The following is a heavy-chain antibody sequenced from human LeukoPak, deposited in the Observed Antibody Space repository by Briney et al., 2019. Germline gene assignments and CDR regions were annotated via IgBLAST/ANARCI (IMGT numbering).Heavy chain of an antibody. D-gene: IGHD2/OR15-2a*01. Sequence: GGSLRLSCAASGFTFSSYWMHWVRQAPGKGLVWVSRIDHDGINTNYADSVKGRFTISRDNAKNTLYLQMNSLRAEDTAVYYCARSGLSRFGFWGQGTLVTVSS. CDR2: IDHDGINT. V-gene: IGHV3-74*01. CDR3: ARSGLSRFGF. CDR1: GFTFSSYW. J-gene: IGHJ4*02.